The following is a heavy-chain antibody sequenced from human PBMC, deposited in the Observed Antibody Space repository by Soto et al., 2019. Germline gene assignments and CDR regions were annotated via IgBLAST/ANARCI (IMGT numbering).Heavy chain of an antibody. Sequence: EVQLVESGGGLVQPGGSLRLSCAASGFTVSSNYMSWVRQAPEKGLEWVSVIYSGGSTYYADSVKGRFTISRHNSKNTLYLQMNSLRAEDTAVYYCARMYSYGYGYYYGMDVWGQGTTVTVSS. D-gene: IGHD5-18*01. CDR2: IYSGGST. J-gene: IGHJ6*02. V-gene: IGHV3-53*04. CDR3: ARMYSYGYGYYYGMDV. CDR1: GFTVSSNY.